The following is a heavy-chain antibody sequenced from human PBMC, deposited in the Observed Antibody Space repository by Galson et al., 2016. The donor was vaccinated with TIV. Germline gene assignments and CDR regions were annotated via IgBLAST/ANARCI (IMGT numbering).Heavy chain of an antibody. CDR1: GYTFTNYG. CDR3: ARDWDGSVNWFDP. J-gene: IGHJ5*02. Sequence: SVKVSCKASGYTFTNYGMSWVRQAPGQGPEWMGWIRTSNGDTNRAQKFQERVTLTRDTSTTTAYMELKRLRFDDTAVYYCARDWDGSVNWFDPWGQGTLVTVSS. CDR2: IRTSNGDT. D-gene: IGHD1-1*01. V-gene: IGHV1-18*01.